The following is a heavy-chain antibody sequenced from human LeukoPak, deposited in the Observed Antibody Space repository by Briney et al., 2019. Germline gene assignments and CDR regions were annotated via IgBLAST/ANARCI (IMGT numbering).Heavy chain of an antibody. J-gene: IGHJ4*02. CDR3: VRIDDY. CDR1: GGSFSGYY. V-gene: IGHV4-34*01. Sequence: PSETLSLTCTVYGGSFSGYYGSWIRQPPGKGLEWIAEINHSGRTNYNPSLKSRLTMSVDTSKNQFSLKLSSVTAADTAVYHCVRIDDYWGQGTLVTVSS. CDR2: INHSGRT. D-gene: IGHD2-15*01.